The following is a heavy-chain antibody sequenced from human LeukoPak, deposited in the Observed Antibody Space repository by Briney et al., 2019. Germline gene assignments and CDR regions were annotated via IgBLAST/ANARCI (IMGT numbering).Heavy chain of an antibody. CDR1: GFTFSSHG. V-gene: IGHV3-23*01. D-gene: IGHD3-22*01. Sequence: GGTLRLSCAASGFTFSSHGMSWVRQAPGKGLEWVSAISGSGGSTYYADSVKGRFTISRDNSKNTLYLQMNSLRAEDTAVYYCAKGGYYYDSSGYPPPFDYWGQGTLVTVSS. CDR3: AKGGYYYDSSGYPPPFDY. CDR2: ISGSGGST. J-gene: IGHJ4*02.